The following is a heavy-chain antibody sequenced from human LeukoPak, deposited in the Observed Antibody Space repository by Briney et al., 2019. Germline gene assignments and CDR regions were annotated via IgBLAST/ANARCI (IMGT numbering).Heavy chain of an antibody. J-gene: IGHJ5*02. Sequence: PSQTLSLTCTVSGGSISSGGYYWSWIRQHPGKGLEWVGYIYYSGSTYYNPSLKSRVTISVDTSKNQFSLKLSSVTAADTAVYYCARGVATMVWFDPWGQGTLVTVSS. CDR3: ARGVATMVWFDP. CDR2: IYYSGST. D-gene: IGHD4/OR15-4a*01. CDR1: GGSISSGGYY. V-gene: IGHV4-31*03.